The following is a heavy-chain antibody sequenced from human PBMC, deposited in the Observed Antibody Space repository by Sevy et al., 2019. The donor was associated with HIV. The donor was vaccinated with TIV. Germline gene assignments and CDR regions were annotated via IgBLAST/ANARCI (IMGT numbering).Heavy chain of an antibody. J-gene: IGHJ4*02. V-gene: IGHV3-23*01. D-gene: IGHD3-3*01. Sequence: GGSLRLSCAASGFTFSSYAMSWVRQAPGKGLEWVSAISGSGGSTYYADSVKGRFTISRDISKNTLYLQMNSLRAEDTAVYYCAKVSNFGVVIKAYYFDYWGQGTLVTVSS. CDR1: GFTFSSYA. CDR2: ISGSGGST. CDR3: AKVSNFGVVIKAYYFDY.